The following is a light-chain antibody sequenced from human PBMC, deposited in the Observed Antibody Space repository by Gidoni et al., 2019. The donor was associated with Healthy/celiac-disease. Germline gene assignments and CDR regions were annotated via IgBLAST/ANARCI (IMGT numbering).Light chain of an antibody. V-gene: IGKV3-15*01. CDR3: QQYSNWSPT. J-gene: IGKJ1*01. CDR2: GAS. Sequence: RLMTQSPATLSVSLGERATLSCRASQSVSNYLAWYQQKPGQAPRLLIYGASTRPPGIPARFSGSGSGTEFTLTISSLQSEDFAVYYCQQYSNWSPTFXQXTKVEVK. CDR1: QSVSNY.